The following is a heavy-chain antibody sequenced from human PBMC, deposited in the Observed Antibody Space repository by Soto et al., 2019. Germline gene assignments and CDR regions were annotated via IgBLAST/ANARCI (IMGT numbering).Heavy chain of an antibody. D-gene: IGHD3-22*01. J-gene: IGHJ4*02. CDR3: ASYYYDSSGYYYVPGVY. Sequence: QLQLQESGPGLVKPSETLSLTCAVSGGSISSSSYYWGWIRQPPGKGLEWIGSISYSGSTYYNPSLKSRVTISVDTSKNQFSRKLSSVTAADTAVYYCASYYYDSSGYYYVPGVYWGQGTLVTVSS. V-gene: IGHV4-39*01. CDR1: GGSISSSSYY. CDR2: ISYSGST.